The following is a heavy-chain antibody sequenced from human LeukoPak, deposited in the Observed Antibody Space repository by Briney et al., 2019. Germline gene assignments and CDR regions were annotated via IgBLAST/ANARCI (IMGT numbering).Heavy chain of an antibody. J-gene: IGHJ5*02. CDR1: GFTFSSYS. D-gene: IGHD6-19*01. Sequence: GGSLSLSCAASGFTFSSYSMNWVRQAPGKGLEWVSSISSSSYIYYADSVKGRFTISRDNAKNSLYLQMNSLRAEDTAVYYCARDGSGWDNWFDPWGQGTLVTVSS. CDR2: ISSSSYI. CDR3: ARDGSGWDNWFDP. V-gene: IGHV3-21*01.